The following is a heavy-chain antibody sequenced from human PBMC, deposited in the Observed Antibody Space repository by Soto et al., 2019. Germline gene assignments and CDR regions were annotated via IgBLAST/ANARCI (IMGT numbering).Heavy chain of an antibody. CDR3: ARALTGTTSRLFDY. J-gene: IGHJ4*02. CDR1: GGTFSSYA. D-gene: IGHD1-7*01. CDR2: IIPIFGTA. V-gene: IGHV1-69*01. Sequence: QVQLVQSGAEVKKPGSSVKVSCKASGGTFSSYAISWVRQAPGHGLEWMGGIIPIFGTANYAQKFQGRVTIPADESTSTAYTELSSLRSEVTAVDYCARALTGTTSRLFDYWGQGTLVTVSS.